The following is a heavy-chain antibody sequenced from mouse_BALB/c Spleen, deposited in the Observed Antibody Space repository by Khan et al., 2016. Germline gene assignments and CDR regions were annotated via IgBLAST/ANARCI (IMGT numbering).Heavy chain of an antibody. D-gene: IGHD2-3*01. V-gene: IGHV1-54*01. CDR3: ARYDGYYYAMDY. J-gene: IGHJ4*01. CDR2: INPGSGGT. CDR1: GYAFTNYL. Sequence: QVQLQQSGAELVRPGTSVKVSCKASGYAFTNYLIEWVKQRPGQGLEWIGVINPGSGGTNYNEKLKGKATLTADKSSSTAYMQLSSLTSDDSAVYFCARYDGYYYAMDYWGQGTSVTVSS.